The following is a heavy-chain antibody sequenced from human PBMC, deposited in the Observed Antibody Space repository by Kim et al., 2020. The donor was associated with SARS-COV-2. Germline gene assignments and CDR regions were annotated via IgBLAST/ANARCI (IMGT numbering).Heavy chain of an antibody. CDR2: ISYDGTNK. V-gene: IGHV3-30*04. J-gene: IGHJ4*01. CDR1: GFSFSNYA. CDR3: ARKPTTSSWSYYFEY. D-gene: IGHD6-13*01. Sequence: GGSLRLSCAASGFSFSNYAMYWVRQAPGKGLEWVALISYDGTNKDYADSVKGRFTISRDNSKNTLYLQMNSLRVEDTAVYFCARKPTTSSWSYYFEYWC.